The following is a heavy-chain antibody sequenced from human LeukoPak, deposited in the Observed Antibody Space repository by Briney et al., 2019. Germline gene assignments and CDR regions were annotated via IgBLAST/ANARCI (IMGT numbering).Heavy chain of an antibody. J-gene: IGHJ4*02. Sequence: AASVKVSCKASGYTFTSYYMHWVRHAPGQGLEWMGWINPNSGGTNYAQKFQGRVTMTRDTSISTAYMELSRLRSDDTAVYYCATRRRGYSYGPFDYWGQGTLVTVSS. D-gene: IGHD5-18*01. CDR3: ATRRRGYSYGPFDY. CDR2: INPNSGGT. V-gene: IGHV1-2*02. CDR1: GYTFTSYY.